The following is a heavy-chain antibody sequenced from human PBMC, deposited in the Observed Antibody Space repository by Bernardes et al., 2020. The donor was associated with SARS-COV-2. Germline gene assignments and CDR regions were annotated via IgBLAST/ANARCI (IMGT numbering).Heavy chain of an antibody. Sequence: ASVKVSCKVSGYTLTGLSMSWVRQAPGQGLEWMGGFDPDDGETIYAQKFQGRVTMTEDTSTDTAYMELSSLRSDDTAVYYCATAPTMIVGGWFDPGGQGTLVTATS. CDR1: GYTLTGLS. J-gene: IGHJ5*02. V-gene: IGHV1-24*01. CDR3: ATAPTMIVGGWFDP. D-gene: IGHD3-22*01. CDR2: FDPDDGET.